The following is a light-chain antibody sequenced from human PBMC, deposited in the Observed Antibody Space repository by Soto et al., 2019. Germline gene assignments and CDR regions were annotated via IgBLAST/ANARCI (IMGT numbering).Light chain of an antibody. CDR3: SSYTTISTHV. J-gene: IGLJ3*02. CDR2: EVS. Sequence: QSALTQPASVSGSLGQSITISCTGTSSDVGSYNYVSWYQQYPGRAPKLMIFEVSNRPSGVSNRFSGSKSGNTASLTISGLQAEDEAEYYCSSYTTISTHVFGGGTKLTVL. V-gene: IGLV2-14*01. CDR1: SSDVGSYNY.